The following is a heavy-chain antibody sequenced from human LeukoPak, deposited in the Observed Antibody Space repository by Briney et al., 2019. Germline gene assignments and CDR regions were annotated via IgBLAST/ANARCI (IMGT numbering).Heavy chain of an antibody. V-gene: IGHV4-59*01. CDR1: GDSISSDY. D-gene: IGHD3-10*01. Sequence: SETLSLTCTVSGDSISSDYWSWIRQPPGKGLEWIGYIYYSGSTNYNPSLKSRVTISVDTSKNQFSLKLSSVTAADTAVYYCASYFGGYFDYWGQGTLVTVSS. CDR3: ASYFGGYFDY. CDR2: IYYSGST. J-gene: IGHJ4*02.